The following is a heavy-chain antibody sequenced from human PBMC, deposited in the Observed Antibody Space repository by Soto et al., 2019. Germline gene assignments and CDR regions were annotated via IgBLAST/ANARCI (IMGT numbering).Heavy chain of an antibody. CDR3: ARDLNYDYVWGSFYYYYGMDV. CDR1: GFTFISYE. CDR2: ISSSGSTI. D-gene: IGHD3-16*01. J-gene: IGHJ6*02. Sequence: GGSLRLSCAASGFTFISYEMNWVRQAPGKGLEWVSYISSSGSTIYYADSVKGRFTISRDNAKNSLYLQMNSLRAEDTAVYYCARDLNYDYVWGSFYYYYGMDVWGQGTTVTVSS. V-gene: IGHV3-48*03.